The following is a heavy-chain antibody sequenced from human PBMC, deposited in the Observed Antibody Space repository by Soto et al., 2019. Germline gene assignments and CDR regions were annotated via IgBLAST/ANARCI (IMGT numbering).Heavy chain of an antibody. J-gene: IGHJ4*02. CDR1: GFTFISSF. D-gene: IGHD6-19*01. Sequence: GALRLSCVASGFTFISSFMGWVRQAPGKGLEWVANINQDGGGTYYVDSVEGRFTISRDNAKDSLYLQMNSLRGEDTAVYYCARYFRGSGRYFFDYWGQGTLVTVSS. CDR2: INQDGGGT. V-gene: IGHV3-7*03. CDR3: ARYFRGSGRYFFDY.